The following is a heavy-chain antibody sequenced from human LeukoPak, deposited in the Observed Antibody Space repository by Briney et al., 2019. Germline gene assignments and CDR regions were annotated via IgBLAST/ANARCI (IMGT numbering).Heavy chain of an antibody. CDR1: GFTFSGFA. V-gene: IGHV3-23*01. CDR3: ARVGTTDAYYYYYYMDV. CDR2: ISGSGDNT. D-gene: IGHD1-7*01. J-gene: IGHJ6*03. Sequence: GGSLRLSCAASGFTFSGFAMSWVRRTAGKGLEWVSGISGSGDNTLYADSVKGRFTISRDNSKNTLYLEMNSLRAEDTAVYYCARVGTTDAYYYYYYMDVWGKGTTVTVS.